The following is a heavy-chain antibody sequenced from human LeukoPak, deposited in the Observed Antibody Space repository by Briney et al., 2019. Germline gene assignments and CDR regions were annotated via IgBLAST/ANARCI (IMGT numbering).Heavy chain of an antibody. J-gene: IGHJ4*02. CDR1: GFTVSSNY. D-gene: IGHD3-10*01. CDR2: ISYDGSNT. CDR3: ANENYYGSGSYADH. Sequence: GGSLRLSCAASGFTVSSNYMSWVRQAPGKGLEWVAMISYDGSNTYYADSVKGRFTISRDNSKNTLYLQMNSLRAEDTAVYYCANENYYGSGSYADHWGQGTLVTVSS. V-gene: IGHV3-30*18.